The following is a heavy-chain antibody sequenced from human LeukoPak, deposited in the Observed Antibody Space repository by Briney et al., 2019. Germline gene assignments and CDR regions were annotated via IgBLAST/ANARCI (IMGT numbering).Heavy chain of an antibody. CDR3: ARDAYSDSSGYYYGGFDY. J-gene: IGHJ4*02. CDR1: GGTFSSYA. CDR2: IIPIFGTA. Sequence: SVKVSCKASGGTFSSYAISWVRQAPGQGLEWMGGIIPIFGTANYAQKFQGRVTITADESTSTAYMELSSLRSEDTAVYYCARDAYSDSSGYYYGGFDYWGQGTLVTVSS. D-gene: IGHD3-22*01. V-gene: IGHV1-69*01.